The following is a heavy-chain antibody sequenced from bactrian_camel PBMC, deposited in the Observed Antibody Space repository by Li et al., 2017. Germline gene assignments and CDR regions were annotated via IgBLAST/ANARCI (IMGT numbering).Heavy chain of an antibody. Sequence: HVQLVESGGGSVQAGGSLTLSCVASGWSMKTQCMGWFRQAPGKGLEWVSIIYPGDTRTYYADSVKGRATISQDNAKNTLYLQMNSLESDDTAVYYCVKDAPLGNAFGDWSQGTQVTVS. CDR2: IYPGDTRT. CDR3: VKDAPLGNAFGD. J-gene: IGHJ6*01. V-gene: IGHV3S1*01. D-gene: IGHD3*01. CDR1: GWSMKTQC.